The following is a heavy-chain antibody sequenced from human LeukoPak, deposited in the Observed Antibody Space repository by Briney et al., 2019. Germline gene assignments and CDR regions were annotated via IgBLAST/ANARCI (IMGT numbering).Heavy chain of an antibody. CDR3: AREYYYGSGSYSDNWFDP. Sequence: SETLSLTCTVSGGSISSGGYYWSWIRQHPGKGLEWIGYIYYSGSTYYNPSLKSRVTISVDTSKNQFSLKLSSVTAADTAVYYCAREYYYGSGSYSDNWFDPWGQGTLVTVSS. CDR1: GGSISSGGYY. V-gene: IGHV4-31*03. J-gene: IGHJ5*02. CDR2: IYYSGST. D-gene: IGHD3-10*01.